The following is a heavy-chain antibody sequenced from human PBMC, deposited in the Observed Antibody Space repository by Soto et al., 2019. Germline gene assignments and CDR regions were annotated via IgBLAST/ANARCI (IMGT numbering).Heavy chain of an antibody. Sequence: GSLRVSWGAAGGTCSSYGMSWVRQAPGKGLEWVSAISGSGGSTYYADSVKGRFTISRDNSKNTLYLQMNSLRAEDTAVYYCAKDETPWGQGTLVTVSS. CDR2: ISGSGGST. J-gene: IGHJ5*02. CDR3: AKDETP. V-gene: IGHV3-23*01. CDR1: GGTCSSYG.